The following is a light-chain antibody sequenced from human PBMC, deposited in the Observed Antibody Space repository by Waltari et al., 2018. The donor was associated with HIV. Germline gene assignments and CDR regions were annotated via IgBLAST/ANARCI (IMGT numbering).Light chain of an antibody. Sequence: EIVLTQSPATLYLSPGERATLSCGASESVDSGYLAWYQQKPGLAPRLLIYDATNRATGIPDRFSGSGSGTDFTLTISRLEPEDFAVYFCQQYGGSLLTFGGGTKVEIK. CDR2: DAT. J-gene: IGKJ4*01. CDR1: ESVDSGY. CDR3: QQYGGSLLT. V-gene: IGKV3D-20*01.